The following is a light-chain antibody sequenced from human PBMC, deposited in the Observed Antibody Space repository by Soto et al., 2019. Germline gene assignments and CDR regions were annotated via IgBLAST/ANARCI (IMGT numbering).Light chain of an antibody. V-gene: IGKV3-15*01. CDR1: QSVSSN. CDR3: QQYNNWPPM. J-gene: IGKJ1*01. CDR2: GAS. Sequence: DIVMTQSPATLSVSPGERATLSCRASQSVSSNLAWYQQKPGQAPRLLIYGASTRATGIQARFSGSGSGTEFTLTISSLQSEDFAVYYCQQYNNWPPMFGQGTKVEIK.